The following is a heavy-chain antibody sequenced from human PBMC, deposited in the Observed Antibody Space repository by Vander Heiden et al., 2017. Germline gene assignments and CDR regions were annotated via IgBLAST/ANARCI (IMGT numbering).Heavy chain of an antibody. CDR3: ARGITGYDSSGYYFDY. CDR1: GGTFSSYA. Sequence: QVQLVQPGAEVKKPGSSVKVSCKASGGTFSSYAISWVRQAPGQGLEWMGGIIPILGIANYAQKFQGRVTITADKSTSTAYMELSSLRSEDTAVYYCARGITGYDSSGYYFDYWGQGTLVTVSS. J-gene: IGHJ4*02. D-gene: IGHD3-22*01. V-gene: IGHV1-69*10. CDR2: IIPILGIA.